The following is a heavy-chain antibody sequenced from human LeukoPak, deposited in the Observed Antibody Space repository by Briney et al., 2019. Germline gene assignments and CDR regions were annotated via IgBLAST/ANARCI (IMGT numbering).Heavy chain of an antibody. Sequence: ASVKVSXKASAYTFTNYGIAWMRQAPGQGLEWMGWISAHNGNTNYAQKLQGRVTMTTDTSTNTAYMELRSLASDDTALYYCARDGYFDHWGQGTLVTVSS. CDR3: ARDGYFDH. CDR2: ISAHNGNT. J-gene: IGHJ4*02. V-gene: IGHV1-18*01. CDR1: AYTFTNYG.